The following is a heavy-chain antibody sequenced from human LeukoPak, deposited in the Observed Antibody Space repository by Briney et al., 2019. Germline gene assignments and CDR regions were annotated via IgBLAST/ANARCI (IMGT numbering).Heavy chain of an antibody. Sequence: GASVKVSCKASGYTFTGYYMHWVRQAPGQGLEWMGWINPNSGGTNYAQKSQGRVTMTRDTSISTAYMELSRLRSDDTAVYYCAREVLGWQLTFDYWGQGTLVTVSS. J-gene: IGHJ4*02. CDR2: INPNSGGT. CDR1: GYTFTGYY. D-gene: IGHD2-15*01. CDR3: AREVLGWQLTFDY. V-gene: IGHV1-2*02.